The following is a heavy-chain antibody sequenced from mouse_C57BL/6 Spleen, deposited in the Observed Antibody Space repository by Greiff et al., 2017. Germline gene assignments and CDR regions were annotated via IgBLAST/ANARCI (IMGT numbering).Heavy chain of an antibody. Sequence: QVQLQQPGAELVKPGASVTLSCKASGYTFTSYWMQWVKQRPGQGLEWIGEIDPSDSYTNYNQQFKGKATLTVDTSSSTAYMQLSSLTSEDSAVYYCERWDTTVVADAMDYWGQGTSVTVSS. CDR1: GYTFTSYW. J-gene: IGHJ4*01. CDR2: IDPSDSYT. V-gene: IGHV1-50*01. D-gene: IGHD1-1*01. CDR3: ERWDTTVVADAMDY.